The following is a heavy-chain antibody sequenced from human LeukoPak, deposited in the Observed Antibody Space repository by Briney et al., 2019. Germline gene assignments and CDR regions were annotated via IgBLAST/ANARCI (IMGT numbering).Heavy chain of an antibody. Sequence: SQTLSLTCTVSGGSVTSGNYYWNWIRQPAGKGLEWIGRIYTNGGASYNPSLKSRVTISIDASKNQFSLKLSSVTAADTAVYYCAREPPGYWGQGILVTVS. J-gene: IGHJ4*02. V-gene: IGHV4-61*02. CDR2: IYTNGGA. CDR3: AREPPGY. CDR1: GGSVTSGNYY.